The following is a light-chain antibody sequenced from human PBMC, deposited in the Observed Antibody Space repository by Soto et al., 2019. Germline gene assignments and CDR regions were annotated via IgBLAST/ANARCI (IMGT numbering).Light chain of an antibody. J-gene: IGKJ4*02. V-gene: IGKV1-5*01. Sequence: DIQMTHSPSTLSASVGDRVTITCRASQSISDWLAWYQQKPGRAPKLLIYDASILESGVPSRFGRSGSGKDFALTISSLQPDDFATYYPQQYNSPSHTYGPGTRVEIX. CDR2: DAS. CDR1: QSISDW. CDR3: QQYNSPSHT.